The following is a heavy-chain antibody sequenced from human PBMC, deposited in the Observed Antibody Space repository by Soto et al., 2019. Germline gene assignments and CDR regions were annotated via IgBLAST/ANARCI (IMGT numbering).Heavy chain of an antibody. V-gene: IGHV4-38-2*02. Sequence: SETLSLTRAVSGYSVSYAYWWGWIRPSPGKGLEWIGNVYNDGRTSYNPSLISRGTVSMDESKNQFSLELRSVTPADTAVYYCGRDDYICDDGRRFFDYWGRGTLVTVSS. D-gene: IGHD3-10*01. CDR2: VYNDGRT. J-gene: IGHJ4*02. CDR1: GYSVSYAYW. CDR3: GRDDYICDDGRRFFDY.